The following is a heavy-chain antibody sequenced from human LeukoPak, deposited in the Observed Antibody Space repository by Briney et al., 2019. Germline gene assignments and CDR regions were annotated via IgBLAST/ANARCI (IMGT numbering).Heavy chain of an antibody. CDR1: DGSVSSHY. J-gene: IGHJ4*02. CDR3: ARATYYYETPGYYFDS. D-gene: IGHD3-22*01. CDR2: IYYLGST. Sequence: SETLSLTCSVSDGSVSSHYWGWIRQPPGKGLEWIGYIYYLGSTNYNPSLKTRVTISVDTSKNQLSLRLNSMTAADTAVYFCARATYYYETPGYYFDSWGQGTLVTVS. V-gene: IGHV4-59*02.